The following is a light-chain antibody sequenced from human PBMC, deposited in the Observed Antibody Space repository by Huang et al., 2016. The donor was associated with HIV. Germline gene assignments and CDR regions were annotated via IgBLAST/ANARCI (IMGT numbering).Light chain of an antibody. J-gene: IGKJ5*01. Sequence: ERVMTQSPATLSVAPGARVTLSCRASHSVSSNLAWYHQKPGQAPRLLIHGASTRATGIPARFSGSGSGTEFTLAISSLQSEDSGVYFCQQYDNWPLTFGQGTRLEIK. V-gene: IGKV3-15*01. CDR3: QQYDNWPLT. CDR2: GAS. CDR1: HSVSSN.